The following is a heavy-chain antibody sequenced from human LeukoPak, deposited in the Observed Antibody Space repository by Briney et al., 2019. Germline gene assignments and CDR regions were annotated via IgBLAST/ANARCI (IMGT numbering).Heavy chain of an antibody. J-gene: IGHJ3*02. D-gene: IGHD5-18*01. CDR2: IIPIFGTA. V-gene: IGHV1-69*13. Sequence: ASVKVSCKASGGTFSSYAISWVRRAPGQGLEWMGGIIPIFGTANYAQKFQGRVTITADESTSTAYMELSSLRSEDTVVYYGARDVDTAIRGAFDIWGQGTMVTVSS. CDR1: GGTFSSYA. CDR3: ARDVDTAIRGAFDI.